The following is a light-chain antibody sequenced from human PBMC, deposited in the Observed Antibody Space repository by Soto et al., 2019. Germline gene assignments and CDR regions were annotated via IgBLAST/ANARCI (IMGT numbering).Light chain of an antibody. V-gene: IGKV3-20*01. J-gene: IGKJ1*01. CDR3: QQHDTSPWT. Sequence: EIVLTQSPGTLSLSPGERATLSCRASQTISSSYLAIAWYQQKPGQPPRLLIYVASSRATGIPDRFSGSGSATDFTLTISRLEPEDVAVYYCQQHDTSPWTFGQGTRVEIK. CDR2: VAS. CDR1: QTISSSY.